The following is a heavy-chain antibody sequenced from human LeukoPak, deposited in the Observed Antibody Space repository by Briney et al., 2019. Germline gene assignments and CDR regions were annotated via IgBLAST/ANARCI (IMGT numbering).Heavy chain of an antibody. CDR2: ISGSGGST. CDR1: GFTFSSYA. V-gene: IGHV3-23*01. CDR3: AKTREFLEVNYFDY. D-gene: IGHD3-3*01. J-gene: IGHJ4*02. Sequence: GGSLRLSCAASGFTFSSYAMSWVRQAPGKGLEWVSAISGSGGSTYYAGSVKGRFTISRDNSKNTLYLQMNSLRAEDTAVYYCAKTREFLEVNYFDYWGQGTLVTVSS.